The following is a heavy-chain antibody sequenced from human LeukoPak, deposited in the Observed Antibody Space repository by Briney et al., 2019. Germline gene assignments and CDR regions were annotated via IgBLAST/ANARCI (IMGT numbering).Heavy chain of an antibody. CDR3: AKETDSSGPCFDY. Sequence: PGGSLRLSCAASGFTFSSYSMNWVRQAPGKGLEWVSSISSSSSYIYYADSVKGRFTISRDNAKNSLYLQMNSLRAEDTAVYYCAKETDSSGPCFDYWGQGTLVTVSS. V-gene: IGHV3-21*01. CDR1: GFTFSSYS. D-gene: IGHD3-22*01. J-gene: IGHJ4*02. CDR2: ISSSSSYI.